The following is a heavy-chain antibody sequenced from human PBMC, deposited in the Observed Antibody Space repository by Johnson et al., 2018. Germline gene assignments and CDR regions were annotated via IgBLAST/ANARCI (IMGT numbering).Heavy chain of an antibody. CDR2: IYSGGST. J-gene: IGHJ3*02. CDR1: GFTFSSYS. D-gene: IGHD5-24*01. CDR3: ARVMGDAFDI. Sequence: EVQLLESGGGLVQPGGSLRLSCAASGFTFSSYSMNWVRQAPGKGLEWVSVIYSGGSTNYADSVKGRFTISRDNSKNTLYLQMNSLRAEATAVYYCARVMGDAFDIWGQGTMVTVSS. V-gene: IGHV3-66*01.